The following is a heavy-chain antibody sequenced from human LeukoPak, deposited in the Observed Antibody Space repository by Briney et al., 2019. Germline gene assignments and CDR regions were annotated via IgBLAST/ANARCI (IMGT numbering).Heavy chain of an antibody. V-gene: IGHV1-2*02. D-gene: IGHD2-2*01. J-gene: IGHJ4*02. CDR3: ARGYAYFDY. CDR1: GYTLTDYY. Sequence: ASVKVSCKASGYTLTDYYVHWVRLAPGQGLEWMGWFNPNSGGTNYAQKFQGRVTMTGDTSISTAYVELSRLTSDDTAVYYYARGYAYFDYWGQGTLVTVSS. CDR2: FNPNSGGT.